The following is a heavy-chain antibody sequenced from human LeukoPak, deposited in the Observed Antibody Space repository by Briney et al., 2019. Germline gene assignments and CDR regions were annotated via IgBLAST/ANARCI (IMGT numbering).Heavy chain of an antibody. CDR3: ASTSRDGNGHYWE. D-gene: IGHD3-22*01. CDR1: GFTVSNY. J-gene: IGHJ4*02. Sequence: GGSLRLSCAASGFTVSNYMSWVRQAPGKGLEWVSVIYSGGGAYYSNSVKGRFTISRDNSKNTLYHQMNSLRAEDTAVYYCASTSRDGNGHYWEWGQGTLVTVSS. CDR2: IYSGGGA. V-gene: IGHV3-66*01.